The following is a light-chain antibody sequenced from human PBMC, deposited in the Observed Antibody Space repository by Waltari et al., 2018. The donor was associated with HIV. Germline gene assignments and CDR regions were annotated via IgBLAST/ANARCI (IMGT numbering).Light chain of an antibody. Sequence: SYVLIQPPSVSVAPGQTANITCGGKNIGSESVHWYQQKPGQAPMLVGYNDNDRPSGIPERFSGSNSGNTATLTISRVEAGDEADYYCQVWDDSDDQVYVFGGGTKLTVL. V-gene: IGLV3-21*02. CDR2: NDN. CDR3: QVWDDSDDQVYV. J-gene: IGLJ2*01. CDR1: NIGSES.